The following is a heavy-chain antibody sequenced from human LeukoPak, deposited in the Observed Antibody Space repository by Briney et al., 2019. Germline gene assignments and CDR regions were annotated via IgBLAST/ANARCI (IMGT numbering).Heavy chain of an antibody. D-gene: IGHD6-13*01. CDR2: IYYSGSS. J-gene: IGHJ4*02. Sequence: SETLSLTCSVSGGSISSSSSYWGWIRQPPGKGLEWIGSIYYSGSSFDNPALKSRVTISVDTSKNQFSLKLSSVTAADTAVYYCARGGSSWPFDYWGQGTLVTVSS. V-gene: IGHV4-39*07. CDR3: ARGGSSWPFDY. CDR1: GGSISSSSSY.